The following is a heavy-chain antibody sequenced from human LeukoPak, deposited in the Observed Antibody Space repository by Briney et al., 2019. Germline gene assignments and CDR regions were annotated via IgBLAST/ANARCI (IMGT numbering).Heavy chain of an antibody. CDR2: IYHSGST. V-gene: IGHV4-38-2*02. CDR1: GYSISSGYY. CDR3: ARVRRWLGHFDY. J-gene: IGHJ4*02. Sequence: PSETLSLTCTVSGYSISSGYYWGWIRQPPGKGLAWIGSIYHSGSTYYNPSLKSRVTISVDTSKNQFSLKLSSVTAADTAVYYCARVRRWLGHFDYWGQGTLVTVSS. D-gene: IGHD6-19*01.